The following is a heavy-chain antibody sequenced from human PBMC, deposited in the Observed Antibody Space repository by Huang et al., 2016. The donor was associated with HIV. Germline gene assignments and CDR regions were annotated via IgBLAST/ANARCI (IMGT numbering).Heavy chain of an antibody. J-gene: IGHJ3*02. V-gene: IGHV3-30*03. CDR1: GFTFSSYG. CDR3: AGRMATPRDGAFDI. D-gene: IGHD5-12*01. Sequence: QVQLVESGGGVVQPGRSLRLSCAVPGFTFSSYGMHWVRQAPGKGLEVVAVIAYYGINKYYADSVKGRFPIARDNSKNTLYVQMNSLRVDDTAVYYCAGRMATPRDGAFDIWGQGTLVTVS. CDR2: IAYYGINK.